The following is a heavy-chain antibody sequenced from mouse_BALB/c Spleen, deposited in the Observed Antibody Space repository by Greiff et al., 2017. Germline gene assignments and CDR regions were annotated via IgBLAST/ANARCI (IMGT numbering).Heavy chain of an antibody. CDR2: ISNGGGST. Sequence: EVKLVESGGGLVQPGGSLKLSCAASGFTFSSYTMSWVRQTPEKRLEWVAYISNGGGSTYYPDTVKGRFTISRDNAKNTLYLQMSSLKSEDTAMYYCARHPLTTVVAPFDYWGQGTTLTVSS. V-gene: IGHV5-12-2*01. CDR1: GFTFSSYT. CDR3: ARHPLTTVVAPFDY. J-gene: IGHJ2*01. D-gene: IGHD1-1*01.